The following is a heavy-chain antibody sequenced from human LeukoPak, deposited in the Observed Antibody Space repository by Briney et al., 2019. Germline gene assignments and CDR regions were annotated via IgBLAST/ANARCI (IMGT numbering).Heavy chain of an antibody. D-gene: IGHD1-1*01. Sequence: GGSLRLSCAASGFTFSSYGMHWVRQAPGKGLEWVAVIWYDGSNKYYADSVKGRFTISRDNSKNTLYLQMNSLRAEDTAVYYCARDQVQRLQDYYFDYWGQGTLVTVFS. V-gene: IGHV3-33*01. CDR2: IWYDGSNK. CDR3: ARDQVQRLQDYYFDY. J-gene: IGHJ4*01. CDR1: GFTFSSYG.